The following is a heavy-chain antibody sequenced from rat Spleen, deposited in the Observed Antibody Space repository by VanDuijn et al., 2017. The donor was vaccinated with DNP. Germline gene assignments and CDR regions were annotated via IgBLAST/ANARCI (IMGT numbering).Heavy chain of an antibody. CDR3: ARHVDY. Sequence: EVLLVESDGGLVQPGRSLKLSCAASGFALSDYAMAWVRQAPKKGLEWVASISTSGGSTYYRDSVKGRFTVSRDNAKSTLYLQMDSLRSEDTATYYCARHVDYWGQGVMVTVSS. V-gene: IGHV5S23*01. CDR1: GFALSDYA. CDR2: ISTSGGST. J-gene: IGHJ2*01.